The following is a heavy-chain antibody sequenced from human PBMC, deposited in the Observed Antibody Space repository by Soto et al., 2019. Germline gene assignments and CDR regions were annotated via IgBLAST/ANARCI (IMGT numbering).Heavy chain of an antibody. V-gene: IGHV3-33*01. CDR3: ARDIPHPVPLLIFDY. D-gene: IGHD3-10*01. Sequence: GSLRLSCAASGFTFSSYGMHWVRQAPGKGLEWVAVIWYDGSNKYYADSVKGRFTISRDNSKNTLYLQMNSLRAEDTAVYYCARDIPHPVPLLIFDYWGQGTLVTVSS. CDR1: GFTFSSYG. J-gene: IGHJ4*02. CDR2: IWYDGSNK.